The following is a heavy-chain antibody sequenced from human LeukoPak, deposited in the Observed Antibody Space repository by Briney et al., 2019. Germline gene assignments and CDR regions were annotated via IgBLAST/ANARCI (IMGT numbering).Heavy chain of an antibody. Sequence: SETLSLTCAVSGGSISSSNWWSWVRQPPGKGLEWIGEIYHSGSTNYNPSLKSRVTMSVDTSKNQFSLKLSSVTAADTAVYYCATSGDYYDSSGYSDFDYWGQGTLVTVSS. V-gene: IGHV4-4*02. D-gene: IGHD3-22*01. J-gene: IGHJ4*02. CDR2: IYHSGST. CDR1: GGSISSSNW. CDR3: ATSGDYYDSSGYSDFDY.